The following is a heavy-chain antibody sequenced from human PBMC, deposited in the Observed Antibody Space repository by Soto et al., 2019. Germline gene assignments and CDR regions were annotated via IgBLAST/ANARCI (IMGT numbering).Heavy chain of an antibody. Sequence: GGSLRLSCAASGFTFSSYAMSWVRQAPGKGLEWVSAISGSGGSTYYADSVKGRSTISRDNSKNTLYLQMNSLRAEDTAVYYCAKDTLPDDYVWGSYRSLDYWGQGTLVTVSS. CDR1: GFTFSSYA. CDR3: AKDTLPDDYVWGSYRSLDY. V-gene: IGHV3-23*01. J-gene: IGHJ4*02. D-gene: IGHD3-16*02. CDR2: ISGSGGST.